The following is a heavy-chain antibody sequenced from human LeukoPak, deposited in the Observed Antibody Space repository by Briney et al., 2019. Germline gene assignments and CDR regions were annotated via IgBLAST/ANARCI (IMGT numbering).Heavy chain of an antibody. CDR2: IYYSGST. CDR3: ARSLRFLEWSLDNYGMDV. Sequence: KSLQTLSHTSTLSGGSISSYYWSWIRQPPGKGLEWSGYIYYSGSTNYNPSPKSRVTISVDTSKNQFSLKLSSVTAADTAVYYCARSLRFLEWSLDNYGMDVWGQGNTVTVSS. CDR1: GGSISSYY. D-gene: IGHD3-3*01. J-gene: IGHJ6*02. V-gene: IGHV4-59*08.